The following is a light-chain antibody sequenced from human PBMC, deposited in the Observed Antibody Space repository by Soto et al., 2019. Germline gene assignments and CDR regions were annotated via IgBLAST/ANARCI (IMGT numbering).Light chain of an antibody. CDR3: QQYNGYWT. CDR1: QSISGS. CDR2: EAS. V-gene: IGKV1-5*03. Sequence: DIQMTQSPSTLSASVGDRVTITCRASQSISGSLACYQQKPGKAPKLLIYEASNLKSGVPSRFSGSGSGTEYTLTISSRQPDDSVSYYCQQYNGYWTFGQGTRVEIK. J-gene: IGKJ1*01.